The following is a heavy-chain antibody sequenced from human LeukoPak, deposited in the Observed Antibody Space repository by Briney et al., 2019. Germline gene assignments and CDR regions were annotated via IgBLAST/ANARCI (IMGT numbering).Heavy chain of an antibody. CDR1: GGSFSGDY. V-gene: IGHV4-34*01. Sequence: KPSETLSLTCAVYGGSFSGDYWSWIRQSPGKGLEWIGEINHSGSTYYNPSLKSRVTISVDTSKNQFSLKLSSVTAADTAVYYCARHLLSLWFGELRLDWFDPWGQGTLVTVSS. D-gene: IGHD3-10*01. CDR3: ARHLLSLWFGELRLDWFDP. CDR2: INHSGST. J-gene: IGHJ5*02.